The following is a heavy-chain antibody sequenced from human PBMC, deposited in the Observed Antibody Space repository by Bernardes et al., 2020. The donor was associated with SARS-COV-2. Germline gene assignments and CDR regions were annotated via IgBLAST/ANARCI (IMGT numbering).Heavy chain of an antibody. CDR1: GGSFSGYY. CDR3: ARGPWDILGYCSSTSCYRYRHEYFQH. D-gene: IGHD2-2*01. J-gene: IGHJ1*01. Sequence: SETLSLTCAVYGGSFSGYYWSWIRQPPGKGLEWIGEINHSGSTNYNPSLKSRVTISVDTSKNQFSLKLSSVTAADTAVYYCARGPWDILGYCSSTSCYRYRHEYFQHWGQGTLVTVSS. V-gene: IGHV4-34*01. CDR2: INHSGST.